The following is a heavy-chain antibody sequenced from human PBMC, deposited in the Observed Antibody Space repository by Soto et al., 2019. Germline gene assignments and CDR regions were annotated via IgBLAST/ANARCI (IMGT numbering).Heavy chain of an antibody. Sequence: QITLNESGPTQVKPRQTLTLTCTFSGFSLTTSGVGVCWIRQSPGKAPEWLALIYWDDDKRYSPSLKSRLTLTKDTSKSQVVLTMADLSPADTATYYCAHRVLRTVFGLVTTTAIYFDFWGQGTPVAVSS. CDR1: GFSLTTSGVG. V-gene: IGHV2-5*02. CDR2: IYWDDDK. CDR3: AHRVLRTVFGLVTTTAIYFDF. D-gene: IGHD3-3*01. J-gene: IGHJ4*02.